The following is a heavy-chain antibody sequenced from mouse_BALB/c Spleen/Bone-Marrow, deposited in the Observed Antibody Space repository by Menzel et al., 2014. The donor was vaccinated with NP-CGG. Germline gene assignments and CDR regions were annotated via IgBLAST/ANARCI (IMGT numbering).Heavy chain of an antibody. CDR3: TRSGYGNDY. CDR2: IRLKSNNYAT. Sequence: EVKLMESGGGLVQPGGSMKLSCVASGFTFSNYWMNWVRQSPEKGLEWVAEIRLKSNNYATHYAESVKGRFTISRDDSKSSVFLQMNNLRAEDTGIYYCTRSGYGNDYWGQGTTLTVSS. CDR1: GFTFSNYW. J-gene: IGHJ2*01. V-gene: IGHV6-6*02. D-gene: IGHD2-10*02.